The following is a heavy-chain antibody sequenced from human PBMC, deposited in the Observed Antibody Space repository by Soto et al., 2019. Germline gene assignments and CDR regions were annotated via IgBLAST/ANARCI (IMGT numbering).Heavy chain of an antibody. CDR1: GGSVSSGSYY. V-gene: IGHV4-61*01. Sequence: SETLSLTCTVSGGSVSSGSYYWSWIRQPPGKGLEWIGYIYHSGSTNYNPSLKSRVTISVDKSKNQFSLKLSSVTAADTAVYYCARDYDSSGYYGRYFDYWGQGTLVTVSS. CDR3: ARDYDSSGYYGRYFDY. D-gene: IGHD3-22*01. J-gene: IGHJ4*02. CDR2: IYHSGST.